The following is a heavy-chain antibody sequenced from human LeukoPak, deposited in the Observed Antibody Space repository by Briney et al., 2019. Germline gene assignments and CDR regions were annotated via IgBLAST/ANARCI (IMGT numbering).Heavy chain of an antibody. V-gene: IGHV3-48*03. CDR3: ARDAGRYYDILTGYYSEAYYFDY. Sequence: GGSLRLSCAASGFTFSSYEMNWVRQAPGKGLEWVSYISSSGSTIYYADSVKGRFTISRDNAKNSLYLQMNSLRAEDTAVYYCARDAGRYYDILTGYYSEAYYFDYWGQGTLVTVSS. CDR2: ISSSGSTI. D-gene: IGHD3-9*01. CDR1: GFTFSSYE. J-gene: IGHJ4*02.